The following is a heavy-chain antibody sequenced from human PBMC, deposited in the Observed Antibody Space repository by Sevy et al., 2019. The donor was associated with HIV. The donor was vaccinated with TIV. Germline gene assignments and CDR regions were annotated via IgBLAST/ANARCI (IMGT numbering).Heavy chain of an antibody. CDR1: GFTFSGSS. Sequence: GGSLRLSCAASGFTFSGSSIHWVRQASGKGLEWVGRIRSKANNYEGTYNASVKGTFTMYRDDSKNTAYLQMNSLETAETAVYYCSTTVVTSGYWGQGSLVTVSS. D-gene: IGHD4-17*01. J-gene: IGHJ4*02. CDR3: STTVVTSGY. CDR2: IRSKANNYEG. V-gene: IGHV3-73*01.